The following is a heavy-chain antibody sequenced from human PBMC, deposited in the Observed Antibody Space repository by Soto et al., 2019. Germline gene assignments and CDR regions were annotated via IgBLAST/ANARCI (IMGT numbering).Heavy chain of an antibody. CDR2: ISGSGGST. V-gene: IGHV3-23*01. Sequence: AGGSLRLSCAASGFTFSSYAMSWVRQAPGKGLEWVSAISGSGGSTYYADSVKGRFTISRDNSKNTLYLQMNSLRAEDTAVYYCAKDLVAGYCSSTSCLPDAFDIWGQGTMVTVSS. CDR3: AKDLVAGYCSSTSCLPDAFDI. CDR1: GFTFSSYA. D-gene: IGHD2-2*01. J-gene: IGHJ3*02.